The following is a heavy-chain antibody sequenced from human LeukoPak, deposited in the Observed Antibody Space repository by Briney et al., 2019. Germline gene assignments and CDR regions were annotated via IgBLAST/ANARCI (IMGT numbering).Heavy chain of an antibody. CDR1: GYTFTSYD. J-gene: IGHJ5*02. D-gene: IGHD3-10*01. CDR3: ARGRMVRGVTWWFDP. Sequence: GASVKVSCKASGYTFTSYDINWVRQATGQGLEWMGWMNPNSGNTGYAQKFQGRVTMTRNTSISTAYMELSSLRSEDTAVYYRARGRMVRGVTWWFDPWGQGTLVTVSS. V-gene: IGHV1-8*01. CDR2: MNPNSGNT.